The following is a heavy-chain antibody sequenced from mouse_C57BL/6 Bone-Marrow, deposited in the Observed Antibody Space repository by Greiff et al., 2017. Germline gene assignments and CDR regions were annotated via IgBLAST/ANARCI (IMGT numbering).Heavy chain of an antibody. CDR3: ARSDSSGPGSYFDY. CDR2: INPNNGGT. CDR1: GYTFTDYN. Sequence: VQLQQSGPELVKPGASVKIPCKASGYTFTDYNMDWVKQSHGKSLEWIGDINPNNGGTIYNQKFKGKATLTVDKSSSTAYMELRSLTSEATAVYYCARSDSSGPGSYFDYWGQGTTLTVSS. J-gene: IGHJ2*01. V-gene: IGHV1-18*01. D-gene: IGHD3-2*02.